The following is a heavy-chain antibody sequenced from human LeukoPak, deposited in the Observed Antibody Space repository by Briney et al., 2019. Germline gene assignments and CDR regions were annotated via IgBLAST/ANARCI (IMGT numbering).Heavy chain of an antibody. D-gene: IGHD6-6*01. CDR2: IYSSGST. CDR1: GGSIGTYY. CDR3: ARVREQLVPPETIIDY. Sequence: SETLSLTCTVSGGSIGTYYWSWIRQPAGKGLEWIGRIYSSGSTNYNPSLKSRVTISLDTSKNQFSLKLSSVTAADTAVYYCARVREQLVPPETIIDYWGQGTLVTVSS. V-gene: IGHV4-4*07. J-gene: IGHJ4*02.